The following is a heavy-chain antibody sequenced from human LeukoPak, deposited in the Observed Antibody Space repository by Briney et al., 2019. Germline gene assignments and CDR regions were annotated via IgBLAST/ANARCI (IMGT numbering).Heavy chain of an antibody. V-gene: IGHV3-72*01. CDR1: GGSISSYY. CDR3: ARRNSVTQGLDN. J-gene: IGHJ4*02. D-gene: IGHD5/OR15-5a*01. CDR2: IRNKANSYTT. Sequence: LSLTCTVSGGSISSYYWNWIRQPPGKGLEWIGRIRNKANSYTTEYAASVKGRFTVSRDDSKNSLFLQMNSLESEDTAVYYCARRNSVTQGLDNWGQGTLVTVSS.